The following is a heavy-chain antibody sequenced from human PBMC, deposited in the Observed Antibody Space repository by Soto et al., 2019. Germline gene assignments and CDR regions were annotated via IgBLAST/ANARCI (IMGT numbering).Heavy chain of an antibody. CDR1: GYNFTTYY. CDR2: ISPDGRGP. V-gene: IGHV1-46*01. D-gene: IGHD3-22*01. Sequence: QVQLVQSGAEVTKPGASVTISCKASGYNFTTYYFHWVRQAPGHGLESMGIISPDGRGPIYAQNFQGRVSMTRDTSTSTVYLHLSSLRTEDTAVYFCARGSGYCTTKTCYFFAFDLWGQGTLVTVSS. J-gene: IGHJ5*02. CDR3: ARGSGYCTTKTCYFFAFDL.